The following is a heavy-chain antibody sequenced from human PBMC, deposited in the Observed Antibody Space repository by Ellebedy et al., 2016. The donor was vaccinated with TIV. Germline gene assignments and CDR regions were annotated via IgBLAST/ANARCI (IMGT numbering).Heavy chain of an antibody. Sequence: GGSLRLSCVASGFTFSSYAMHWVRQAPGKGLEWVAVISYDGSNKYYADSVKGRFTISRDNSKNTLYLQMNSLRAEDTAVYYCARDIVTPKDSYFDYWGQGTLVTVSS. J-gene: IGHJ4*02. CDR2: ISYDGSNK. D-gene: IGHD1-26*01. CDR1: GFTFSSYA. V-gene: IGHV3-30-3*01. CDR3: ARDIVTPKDSYFDY.